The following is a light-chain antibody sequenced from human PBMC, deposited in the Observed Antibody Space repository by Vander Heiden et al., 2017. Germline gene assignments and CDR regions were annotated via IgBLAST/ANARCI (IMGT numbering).Light chain of an antibody. Sequence: DTQLTQPPSPLPASIADRVTITCQATHDIKNYLTRYHQKPGNAPKVLNCAATKLSIGVPSICSGSGSAAHFTFTIRSLQPEDVATFYCQHYENLFTFGPGTKVEIK. J-gene: IGKJ3*01. CDR3: QHYENLFT. CDR2: AAT. V-gene: IGKV1-33*01. CDR1: HDIKNY.